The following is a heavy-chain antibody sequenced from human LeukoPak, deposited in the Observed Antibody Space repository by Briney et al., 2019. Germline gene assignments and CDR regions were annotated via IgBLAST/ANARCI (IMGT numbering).Heavy chain of an antibody. CDR3: ARPGIGTYYYGMDV. Sequence: GGSLRLSCAASGFTFSNAWMSWVRQAPGKGLEWVSVIYSGGSTYYADSVKGRFTISRDNSKNTLYLQMNSLRAEDTAVYYCARPGIGTYYYGMDVWGQGTTVTVSS. V-gene: IGHV3-53*01. J-gene: IGHJ6*02. D-gene: IGHD1-26*01. CDR1: GFTFSNAW. CDR2: IYSGGST.